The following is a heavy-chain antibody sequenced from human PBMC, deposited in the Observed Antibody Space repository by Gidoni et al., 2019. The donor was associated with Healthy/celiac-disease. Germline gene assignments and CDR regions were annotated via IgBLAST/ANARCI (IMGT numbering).Heavy chain of an antibody. CDR1: GFTFSSYA. CDR2: ISGSGGST. J-gene: IGHJ6*03. Sequence: EVQLLESGGGLVQPGGSLRLSCAASGFTFSSYAMSWVRQAPGKGLEWVSAISGSGGSTYYADAVKGRFTISRDNSKNTLYLQMNSLRAEDTAVYYCAAAPYQLPYLYYYYYMDVWGKGTTVTVSS. V-gene: IGHV3-23*01. CDR3: AAAPYQLPYLYYYYYMDV. D-gene: IGHD2-2*01.